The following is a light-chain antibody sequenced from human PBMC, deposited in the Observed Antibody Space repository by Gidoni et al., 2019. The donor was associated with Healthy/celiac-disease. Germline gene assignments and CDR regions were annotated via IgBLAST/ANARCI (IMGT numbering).Light chain of an antibody. CDR3: SSYTSSSTLGV. CDR2: DVS. V-gene: IGLV2-14*03. J-gene: IGLJ3*02. CDR1: SSAVGGYIY. Sequence: QSALTQPASVSGSPGQSLTISCTGTSSAVGGYIYVSWYQQHPGKAPKLMIYDVSNRPSGVSNRFSGSKSGNTASLTISGLQAEDEADYYCSSYTSSSTLGVFGGGTKLTVL.